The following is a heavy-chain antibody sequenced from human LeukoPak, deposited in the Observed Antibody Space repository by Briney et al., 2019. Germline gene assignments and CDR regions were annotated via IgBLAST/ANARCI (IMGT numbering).Heavy chain of an antibody. Sequence: GASVKVSCKASGGTFSSYAISWVRQAPGQGLEWMGGIIPIFGTANYAQKFQGRVTITADESTSTAYMELSSLRSEDTAVYYCARDCRDGYNMFDYWGQGTLVTVSS. CDR1: GGTFSSYA. CDR3: ARDCRDGYNMFDY. D-gene: IGHD5-24*01. J-gene: IGHJ4*02. CDR2: IIPIFGTA. V-gene: IGHV1-69*13.